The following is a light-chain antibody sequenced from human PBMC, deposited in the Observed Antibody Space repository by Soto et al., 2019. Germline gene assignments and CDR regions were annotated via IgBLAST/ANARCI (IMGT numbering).Light chain of an antibody. Sequence: EIVMTQSPATLSVSPGERATLSCRASQSISNNLAWYQQKPGQAPRLLIYGAFTRATGIPARFSGSGSGTEFTLTISSLQSEDFAVYYCLQYNNWPPFTFGPGTKVDIK. CDR2: GAF. V-gene: IGKV3-15*01. J-gene: IGKJ3*01. CDR3: LQYNNWPPFT. CDR1: QSISNN.